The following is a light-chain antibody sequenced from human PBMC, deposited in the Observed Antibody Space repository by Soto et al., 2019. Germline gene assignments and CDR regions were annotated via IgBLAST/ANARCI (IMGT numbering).Light chain of an antibody. CDR1: QSVTSN. CDR2: GAS. J-gene: IGKJ1*01. V-gene: IGKV3-15*01. Sequence: EIVMKQSPATRSVSPVERATVCFMASQSVTSNSAWYQQKPGQAPRLLIYGASTRATGVPARFSGSGSGTEFTLTISSLQSEDFAVYYCQQYNNWPPWTFGQGTKVDI. CDR3: QQYNNWPPWT.